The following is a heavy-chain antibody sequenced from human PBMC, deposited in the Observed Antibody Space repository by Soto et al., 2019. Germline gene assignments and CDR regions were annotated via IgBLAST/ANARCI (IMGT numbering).Heavy chain of an antibody. CDR2: ISAYNGNT. V-gene: IGHV1-18*01. J-gene: IGHJ5*02. D-gene: IGHD3-10*01. Sequence: QVQLVQSGAEVKKPGASVKVSCKASVYTFTSYGISWVRQAPGQGLEWMGWISAYNGNTNYAQKLEGRVTMTTDTSTSTAYMELRSLRSDYTDVYYCARPSWFGDYRGGDNWFDPWGQGTLVTVSS. CDR3: ARPSWFGDYRGGDNWFDP. CDR1: VYTFTSYG.